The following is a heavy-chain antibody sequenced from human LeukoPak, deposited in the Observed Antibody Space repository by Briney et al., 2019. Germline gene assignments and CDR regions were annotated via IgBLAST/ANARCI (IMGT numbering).Heavy chain of an antibody. V-gene: IGHV4-31*03. CDR2: TYFSGST. CDR3: ARIDGYSTFDY. J-gene: IGHJ4*02. CDR1: GGSINSTDYY. D-gene: IGHD5-24*01. Sequence: SETLSLTCTVSGGSINSTDYYRTWVRQHPGKGLEWIGYTYFSGSTYYNPSLKSRVTISVDTSKSQFSLKVNSVTAADTAVYYCARIDGYSTFDYWGQGTLVTVSS.